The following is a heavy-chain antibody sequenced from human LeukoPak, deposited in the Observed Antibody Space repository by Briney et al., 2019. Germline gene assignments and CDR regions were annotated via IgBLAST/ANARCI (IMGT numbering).Heavy chain of an antibody. CDR2: IKQDGSEK. Sequence: QPGXXLRLSCAAXXXXXXXXXMXXVRQXPXXXXXXXANIKQDGSEKYYVDSVKCRFTISRDNAKNSLYLQMNSLRAEDTAVYYCARDRLLPTDIFDYWGQGTLVTVSS. V-gene: IGHV3-7*03. J-gene: IGHJ4*02. D-gene: IGHD1-14*01. CDR3: ARDRLLPTDIFDY. CDR1: XXXXXXXX.